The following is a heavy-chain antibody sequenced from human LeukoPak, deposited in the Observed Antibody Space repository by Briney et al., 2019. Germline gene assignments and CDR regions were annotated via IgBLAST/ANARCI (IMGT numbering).Heavy chain of an antibody. CDR2: ISSSSSTI. CDR1: GFTFSSYS. Sequence: LGGFLRLSCAASGFTFSSYSMNWVRQAPGKGLEWVSYISSSSSTIYYADSVKGRFTISRDNAKNSLYLQMNSLRAEDTAVYYCARDPTVTTGPEYFQHWGQGTLVTVSS. V-gene: IGHV3-48*01. J-gene: IGHJ1*01. D-gene: IGHD4-17*01. CDR3: ARDPTVTTGPEYFQH.